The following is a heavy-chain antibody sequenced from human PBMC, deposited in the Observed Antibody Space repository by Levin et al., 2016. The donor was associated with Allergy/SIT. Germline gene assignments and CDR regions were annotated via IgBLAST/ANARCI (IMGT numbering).Heavy chain of an antibody. J-gene: IGHJ6*02. CDR2: ISAYNGNT. V-gene: IGHV1-18*01. Sequence: ASVKVSCKASGYTFTSYGISWVRQAPGQGLEWMGWISAYNGNTNYAQKLQGRVTMTTDTSTSTAYMELRSLRSDDTAVYYCARVKVVVAATGSDPYYYYYGMDVWGQGTTVTVSS. CDR3: ARVKVVVAATGSDPYYYYYGMDV. D-gene: IGHD2-15*01. CDR1: GYTFTSYG.